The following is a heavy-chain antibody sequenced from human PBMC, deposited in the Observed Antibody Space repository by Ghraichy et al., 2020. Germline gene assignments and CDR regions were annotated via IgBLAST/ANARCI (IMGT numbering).Heavy chain of an antibody. D-gene: IGHD3-22*01. CDR2: ISGSGGST. Sequence: GGSLRLSCAASGFTFSSYAMSWVRQAPGNGLEWVSAISGSGGSTYYADSVKGRFTISRDNSKNTLYLQMNSLRAEDTAVYYCAKDPVQYYDSSGSTWYYYGMDVWGQGTTVTVSS. V-gene: IGHV3-23*01. J-gene: IGHJ6*02. CDR1: GFTFSSYA. CDR3: AKDPVQYYDSSGSTWYYYGMDV.